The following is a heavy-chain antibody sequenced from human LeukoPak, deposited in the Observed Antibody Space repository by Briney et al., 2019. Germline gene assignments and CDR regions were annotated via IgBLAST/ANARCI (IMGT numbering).Heavy chain of an antibody. CDR1: GYTFTSYG. CDR3: ARDRNYDILTGSIYYFDY. J-gene: IGHJ4*02. Sequence: ASVKVSCKASGYTFTSYGISWVRQAPGQGLEWMGWISAHNGNANYAQKLQGRVTMTRDTSTSTAYMELRSLRSDDTAVYYCARDRNYDILTGSIYYFDYWGQGTLVTVSS. CDR2: ISAHNGNA. D-gene: IGHD3-9*01. V-gene: IGHV1-18*01.